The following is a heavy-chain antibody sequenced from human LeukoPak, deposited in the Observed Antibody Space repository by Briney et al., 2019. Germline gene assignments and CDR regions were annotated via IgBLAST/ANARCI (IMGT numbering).Heavy chain of an antibody. CDR2: IRQDGSDK. CDR3: ARDETPTNGYDSYDF. CDR1: GFTFSSYW. J-gene: IGHJ4*02. Sequence: PGGSLRLSCAASGFTFSSYWMSWVRQAPGKGLEWVANIRQDGSDKYYVDSVKGRFTISRDNAKNSLYLQMNSLRAEDTAVYYWARDETPTNGYDSYDFWGQGTLVTVST. D-gene: IGHD5-12*01. V-gene: IGHV3-7*01.